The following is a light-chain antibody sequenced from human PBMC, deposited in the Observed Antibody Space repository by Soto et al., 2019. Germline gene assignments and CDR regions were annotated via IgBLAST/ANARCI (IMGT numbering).Light chain of an antibody. CDR1: QSLLHRDGYNY. J-gene: IGKJ1*01. CDR3: MQALQTPRT. Sequence: DIVMTQSPLSLPVTPGEPASISCRSSQSLLHRDGYNYLDWYLQRPGQSPQLLIYLGSNRASGVPDRYSGSGSGADFTPKINRVEAEDVGVYYCMQALQTPRTYGQGTKVEIK. V-gene: IGKV2-28*01. CDR2: LGS.